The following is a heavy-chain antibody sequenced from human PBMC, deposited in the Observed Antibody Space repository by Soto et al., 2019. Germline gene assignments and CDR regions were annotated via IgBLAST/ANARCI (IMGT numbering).Heavy chain of an antibody. V-gene: IGHV1-18*01. Sequence: ASVKVSCKASGYTFTSYGISWVRQAPGQGLEWMRWISAYNGNTNYAQKLQGRVTMTTDTSTSTAYMELRSLRSDDTAVYYCARDWYCSGGSCYDAFDIWGQGTMVTVSS. CDR2: ISAYNGNT. CDR1: GYTFTSYG. D-gene: IGHD2-15*01. J-gene: IGHJ3*02. CDR3: ARDWYCSGGSCYDAFDI.